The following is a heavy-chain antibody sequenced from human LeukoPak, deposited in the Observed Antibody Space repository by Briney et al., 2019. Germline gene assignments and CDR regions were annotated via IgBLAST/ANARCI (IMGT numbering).Heavy chain of an antibody. Sequence: PSETLSLTCAVYGGSFSGYYWSWIRQPPGKGLEWIGEINHSGSTNYNPSLKSRVTISVDTSKNQFSLKLSSVTAADTAVYYCARGPREWLRLLYFDYWGQGTLVTVSS. J-gene: IGHJ4*02. CDR1: GGSFSGYY. D-gene: IGHD5-12*01. CDR3: ARGPREWLRLLYFDY. CDR2: INHSGST. V-gene: IGHV4-34*01.